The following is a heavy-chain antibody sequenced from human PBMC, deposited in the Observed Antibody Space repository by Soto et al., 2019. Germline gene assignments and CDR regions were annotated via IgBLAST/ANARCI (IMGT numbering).Heavy chain of an antibody. CDR1: GGSFSGYY. CDR3: ARGRRGYSSSWYGD. CDR2: INHSGST. Sequence: QVQLQQWGAGLLKPSETLSLTCAVYGGSFSGYYWSWIRQPPGKGLEWIGEINHSGSTNYNPSLKSRVTKSVDTSKNQFSLKLSSVTAADTAVYYCARGRRGYSSSWYGDWGQGTLVTVSS. J-gene: IGHJ4*02. V-gene: IGHV4-34*01. D-gene: IGHD6-13*01.